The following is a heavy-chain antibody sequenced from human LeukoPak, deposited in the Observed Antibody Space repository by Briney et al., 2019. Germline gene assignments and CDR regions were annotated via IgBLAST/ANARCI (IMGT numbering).Heavy chain of an antibody. CDR2: INPVGGST. V-gene: IGHV1-46*01. CDR1: GYTFTKYF. D-gene: IGHD3-22*01. CDR3: ARPYYYDSSGATPFDY. Sequence: ASVKVSCKASGYTFTKYFLHWVRQAPGQGLEWMGMINPVGGSTSYAQKFQGRVTMTRDMSTSTVYMEMSSLRSEDTAVYYCARPYYYDSSGATPFDYWGQGTLVTVSS. J-gene: IGHJ4*02.